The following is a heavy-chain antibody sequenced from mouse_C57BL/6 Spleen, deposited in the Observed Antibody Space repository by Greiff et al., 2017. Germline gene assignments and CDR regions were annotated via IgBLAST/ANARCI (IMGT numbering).Heavy chain of an antibody. Sequence: QVQLQQPGAELVRPGSSVKLSCKASGYTFTSYWMHWVKQRPIQGLEWIGNIDPSDSETHYNQKFKDKATLTVDKSSSTAYMQLSSLTSEGSAVYYCARGPRYPGFAYWGQGTLVTVSA. CDR1: GYTFTSYW. V-gene: IGHV1-52*01. J-gene: IGHJ3*01. CDR2: IDPSDSET. CDR3: ARGPRYPGFAY. D-gene: IGHD1-1*01.